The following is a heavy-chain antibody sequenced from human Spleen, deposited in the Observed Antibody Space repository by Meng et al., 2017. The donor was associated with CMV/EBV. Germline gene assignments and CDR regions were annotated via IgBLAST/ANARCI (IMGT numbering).Heavy chain of an antibody. J-gene: IGHJ5*02. D-gene: IGHD3-10*01. CDR1: FRGYY. Sequence: FRGYYMHWGRQAPGQGLEWMGWINPNSGGTNYAQKFQGRVTMTRDTSISTAYMELSRLRSDDTAVYYCARPRITMVRGVTSNWFDPWGQGTLVTVSS. CDR3: ARPRITMVRGVTSNWFDP. CDR2: INPNSGGT. V-gene: IGHV1-2*02.